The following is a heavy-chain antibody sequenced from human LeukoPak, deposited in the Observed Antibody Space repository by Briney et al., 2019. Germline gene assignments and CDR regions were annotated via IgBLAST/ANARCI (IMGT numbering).Heavy chain of an antibody. V-gene: IGHV1-18*01. CDR2: ISGHQGNT. CDR3: ARSDLAAITAGPFEY. CDR1: GYTFTNYG. J-gene: IGHJ4*02. Sequence: ASVKVSCKASGYTFTNYGITWVRQAPGQGLEWMGWISGHQGNTKYAQNFQGRVTMTIDTSTSTAYMDLRSLRSDDTAIYFCARSDLAAITAGPFEYWGQGTLVAVSS. D-gene: IGHD5-12*01.